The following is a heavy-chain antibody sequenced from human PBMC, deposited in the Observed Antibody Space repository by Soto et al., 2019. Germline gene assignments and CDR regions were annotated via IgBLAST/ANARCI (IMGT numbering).Heavy chain of an antibody. V-gene: IGHV1-2*04. CDR1: GYSFTDYH. Sequence: RASVKVSCKASGYSFTDYHIHWVRQAPGQGLEWLGRINPKSGGTSTAQKFQGWVTMTTDTSISTASMELTRLTSDDTAIYYCARPLLPYCSSTSCYYYYGMDVWGQGTTVTVS. J-gene: IGHJ6*02. CDR3: ARPLLPYCSSTSCYYYYGMDV. D-gene: IGHD2-2*01. CDR2: INPKSGGT.